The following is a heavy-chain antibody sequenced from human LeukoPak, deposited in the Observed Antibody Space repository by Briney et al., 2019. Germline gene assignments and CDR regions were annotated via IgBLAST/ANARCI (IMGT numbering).Heavy chain of an antibody. Sequence: ASVKVSCKASGYTFTSYDINWVRQATGQGLEWMGWMNPNSGNTGYAQKFQGRVTITRNTSISTAYMELSSLRSEDTAVYYCARGDGITMMFGDYYYYYMDVWGKGTTVTVSS. CDR1: GYTFTSYD. D-gene: IGHD3-22*01. J-gene: IGHJ6*03. V-gene: IGHV1-8*03. CDR2: MNPNSGNT. CDR3: ARGDGITMMFGDYYYYYMDV.